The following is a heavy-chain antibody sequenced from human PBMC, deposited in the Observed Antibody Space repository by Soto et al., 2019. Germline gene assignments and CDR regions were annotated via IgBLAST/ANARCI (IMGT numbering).Heavy chain of an antibody. J-gene: IGHJ2*01. Sequence: QVQLVQSGAELKKPGSSVKVSCEASGGSFSKKAISWVRQAPGQGPEWMGGINTKFGSTNYAPKFQGRISITADESTNPVYMALSSLTSEDTAVYYCARGASSGFEYWYFDLWGRGTLVSVSS. V-gene: IGHV1-69*01. CDR3: ARGASSGFEYWYFDL. CDR2: INTKFGST. D-gene: IGHD5-12*01. CDR1: GGSFSKKA.